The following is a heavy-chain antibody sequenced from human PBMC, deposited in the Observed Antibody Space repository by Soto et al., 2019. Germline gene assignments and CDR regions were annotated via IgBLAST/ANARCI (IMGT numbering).Heavy chain of an antibody. D-gene: IGHD2-8*01. CDR2: INHSGST. V-gene: IGHV4-34*01. CDR1: GGSFSGYY. CDR3: ASENGPDR. Sequence: PSETLSLTCAVYGGSFSGYYWSWIRQPPGKGLEWIGEINHSGSTNYNPSLKSRVTISVDTSKNQFSLKLSSVTAADTAVYYCASENGPDRWGQGTLVTVSS. J-gene: IGHJ4*02.